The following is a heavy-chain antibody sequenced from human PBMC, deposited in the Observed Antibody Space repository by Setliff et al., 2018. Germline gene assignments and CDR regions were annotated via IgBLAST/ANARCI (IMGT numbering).Heavy chain of an antibody. CDR2: IRYDGSNK. CDR3: ASTPIWFGELYYFDY. V-gene: IGHV3-30*02. Sequence: PGGSLRLSCAASGFTFSSYGMHWVRQAPGKGLEWVAFIRYDGSNKYYADSVKGRFTISRDNSKNTLYLQMNSLRAEDTAVYYCASTPIWFGELYYFDYWGQGTLVTVSS. D-gene: IGHD3-10*01. CDR1: GFTFSSYG. J-gene: IGHJ4*02.